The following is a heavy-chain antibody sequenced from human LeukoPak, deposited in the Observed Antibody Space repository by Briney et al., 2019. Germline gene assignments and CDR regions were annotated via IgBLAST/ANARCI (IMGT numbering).Heavy chain of an antibody. J-gene: IGHJ5*02. D-gene: IGHD2-21*01. CDR2: INPNSGGT. Sequence: ASVKVSCKTSGYSFTDCYMHWVRQAPGQGLEWMGWINPNSGGTSSAQKFQGRVTMTRDTSITTVYMEMSWLTSDDTAIYYCARADRLHGGPNLIGPWGQGTLVTVSS. CDR3: ARADRLHGGPNLIGP. V-gene: IGHV1-2*02. CDR1: GYSFTDCY.